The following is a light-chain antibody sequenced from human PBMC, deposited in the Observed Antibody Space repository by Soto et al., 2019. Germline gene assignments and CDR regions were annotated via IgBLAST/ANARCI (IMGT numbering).Light chain of an antibody. CDR3: CSYGGSGAYV. V-gene: IGLV2-23*02. Sequence: QSVLNQPASVSGSPGQSITISCTGTSSDVGNFNLVSWYQQHPDKAPKLMIYEVTKRPAGVSNRFSASKSGNTASLTISGLQAEDEADYHCCSYGGSGAYVFGTGTKVTVL. J-gene: IGLJ1*01. CDR1: SSDVGNFNL. CDR2: EVT.